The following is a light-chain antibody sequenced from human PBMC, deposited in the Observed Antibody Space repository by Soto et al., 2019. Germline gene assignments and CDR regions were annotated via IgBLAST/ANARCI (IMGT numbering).Light chain of an antibody. V-gene: IGKV3-20*01. Sequence: EIVLTQSPGTLSLSPGEGATLSCRASQSVGSIYLAWYQQKPGQAPRLLIYGASRRATGIPDRFSGSGSGTDFTLTISRLEPEDFAVYYWQQYNGSPYTFGRGTKVEI. CDR1: QSVGSIY. CDR2: GAS. CDR3: QQYNGSPYT. J-gene: IGKJ2*01.